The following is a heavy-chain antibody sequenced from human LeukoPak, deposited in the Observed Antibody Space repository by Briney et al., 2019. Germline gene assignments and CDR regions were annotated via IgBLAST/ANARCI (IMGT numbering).Heavy chain of an antibody. D-gene: IGHD3-22*01. J-gene: IGHJ4*02. CDR3: ARVTGYMIEDYFDY. Sequence: ASVKVSCKASGGTFSSYAISWVRQAPGQGLEWMGGIIPIFGTANYAQKFQGRVTITADKSTSTAYMELSSLRSEDTAVYYCARVTGYMIEDYFDYWGQGTLVTVSS. V-gene: IGHV1-69*06. CDR2: IIPIFGTA. CDR1: GGTFSSYA.